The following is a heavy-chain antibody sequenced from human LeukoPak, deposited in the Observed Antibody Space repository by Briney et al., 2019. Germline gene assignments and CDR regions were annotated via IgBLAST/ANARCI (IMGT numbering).Heavy chain of an antibody. CDR2: IYYSGST. D-gene: IGHD1-26*01. V-gene: IGHV4-31*03. CDR3: ARGSLSEFDP. J-gene: IGHJ5*02. Sequence: SQTLSLTCTVFGSFISSGGYYWSWIRQHPGKGLEWIGYIYYSGSTYYNPSLKSRVTISVDTSKNQFSLKLSSVTAADTAVYYCARGSLSEFDPWGQGTLVTVSS. CDR1: GSFISSGGYY.